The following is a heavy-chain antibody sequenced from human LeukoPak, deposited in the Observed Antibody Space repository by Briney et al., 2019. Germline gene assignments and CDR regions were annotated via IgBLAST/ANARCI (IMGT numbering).Heavy chain of an antibody. J-gene: IGHJ6*03. CDR3: ARAQYYYDSSGYYFDYYYYYMDV. V-gene: IGHV3-21*01. Sequence: GGSLRLSCAASGFTFSTYSMNWVRQAPGKGLEWVSSISSSSSYIYYADSVKGRFTISRDNAKNSLYLQMNSLRAEDTAVYYCARAQYYYDSSGYYFDYYYYYMDVWGKGTTVTVSS. CDR2: ISSSSSYI. D-gene: IGHD3-22*01. CDR1: GFTFSTYS.